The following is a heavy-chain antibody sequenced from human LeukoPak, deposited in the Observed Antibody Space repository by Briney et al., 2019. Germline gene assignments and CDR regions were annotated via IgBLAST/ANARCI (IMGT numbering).Heavy chain of an antibody. J-gene: IGHJ3*02. Sequence: KPSETLSLTCAVYGGSFSGYYWSWIRQPPGKGLEWIGEINHSGSTNYNPSLKSRVTIPVDTSKNQFSLKLSSVTAADTAVYYCARGDPYGSGSYLFDIWGQGTMVTVSS. V-gene: IGHV4-34*01. D-gene: IGHD3-10*01. CDR1: GGSFSGYY. CDR3: ARGDPYGSGSYLFDI. CDR2: INHSGST.